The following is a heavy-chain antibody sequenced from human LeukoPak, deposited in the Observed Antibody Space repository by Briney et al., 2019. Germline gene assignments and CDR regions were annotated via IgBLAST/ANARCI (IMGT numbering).Heavy chain of an antibody. CDR3: AREAPYYYDSSGYYNPQKGYPKPIDY. CDR2: ISSSSNYM. V-gene: IGHV3-21*01. Sequence: GGSLRLSCAASGFTFSRNAMNWVRQAPGKGLEWVSFISSSSNYMSYADSVKGRFTISRDNAKNSLYLQMNSLRAEDTAVYYCAREAPYYYDSSGYYNPQKGYPKPIDYWGQGTLVTVSS. CDR1: GFTFSRNA. D-gene: IGHD3-22*01. J-gene: IGHJ4*02.